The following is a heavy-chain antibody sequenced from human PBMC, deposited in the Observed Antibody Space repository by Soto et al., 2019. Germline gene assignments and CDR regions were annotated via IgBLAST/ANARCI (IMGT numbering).Heavy chain of an antibody. D-gene: IGHD1-26*01. J-gene: IGHJ4*02. V-gene: IGHV3-30-3*01. CDR2: ISYDGSNK. Sequence: QVQLVESGGGVVQPGRSLRLSCAASGFTFSSYAMHWVRQAPGKGLEWVAVISYDGSNKYYADSVKGRLTISRDNSKNTLYLQMNSLRAEDTAVYYCARDRVGAINDFDYWGQGTLVTVSS. CDR1: GFTFSSYA. CDR3: ARDRVGAINDFDY.